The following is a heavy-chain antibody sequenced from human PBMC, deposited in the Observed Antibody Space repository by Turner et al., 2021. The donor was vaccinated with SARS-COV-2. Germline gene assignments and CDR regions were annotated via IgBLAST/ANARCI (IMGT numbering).Heavy chain of an antibody. CDR1: GGSISSSSYY. V-gene: IGHV4-39*01. D-gene: IGHD1-26*01. J-gene: IGHJ4*02. CDR2: IYYSGST. CDR3: ARHSPELRGDYFDY. Sequence: QLQLQESGPGQVKPSETLSLTCTVSGGSISSSSYYWGWIRQPPGKGLEWIGYIYYSGSTYYNPSLKSRVTISVDTSKNQFSLKLSSVTAADTAVYYCARHSPELRGDYFDYWGQGTLVTVSS.